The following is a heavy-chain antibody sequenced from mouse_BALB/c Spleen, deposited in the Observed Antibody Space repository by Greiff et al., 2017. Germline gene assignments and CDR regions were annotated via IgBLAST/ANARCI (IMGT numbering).Heavy chain of an antibody. CDR3: ARKSYYGYENYFDY. CDR1: GYSITSGYY. J-gene: IGHJ2*01. D-gene: IGHD2-2*01. Sequence: EVQLQESGPGLVKPSQSLSLTCSVTGYSITSGYYWNWIRQFPGNKLEWMGYISYDGSNNYNPSLKNRISITRDTSKNQFFLKLNSVTTEDTATYYCARKSYYGYENYFDYWGQGTTLTVSS. CDR2: ISYDGSN. V-gene: IGHV3-6*02.